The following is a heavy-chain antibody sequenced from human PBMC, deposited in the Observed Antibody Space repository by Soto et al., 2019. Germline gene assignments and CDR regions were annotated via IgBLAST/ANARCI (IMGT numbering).Heavy chain of an antibody. CDR3: ARAPPYYDSSVYYNY. V-gene: IGHV3-11*05. D-gene: IGHD3-22*01. Sequence: PGGSLRLSCAASGFTFSDYYMSWIRQAPGKGLEWVSYISSSSSYTNYADSVKGRFTISRDNAKNSLYLQMNSLRAEDTAVYYCARAPPYYDSSVYYNYWGKGTLVTVSS. J-gene: IGHJ4*02. CDR1: GFTFSDYY. CDR2: ISSSSSYT.